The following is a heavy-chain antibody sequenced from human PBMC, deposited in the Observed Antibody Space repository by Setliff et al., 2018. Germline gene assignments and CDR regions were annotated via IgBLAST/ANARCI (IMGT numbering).Heavy chain of an antibody. V-gene: IGHV1-18*01. CDR2: ISAYTGNT. J-gene: IGHJ4*02. CDR3: LRLVRYCTKIACQATSGDEV. D-gene: IGHD2-8*01. CDR1: GYTFTAYY. Sequence: ASVKVSCKASGYTFTAYYMHWVRQAPGQGLEWMGWISAYTGNTNYAPKFQDRVTMTTDTSTGTAYLDLRSLTSDDTAVYYCLRLVRYCTKIACQATSGDEVWGLGTLVTVSS.